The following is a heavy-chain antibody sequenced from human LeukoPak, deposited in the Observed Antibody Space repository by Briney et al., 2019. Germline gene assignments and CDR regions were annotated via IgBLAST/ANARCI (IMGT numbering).Heavy chain of an antibody. J-gene: IGHJ4*02. Sequence: PGGSLRLSCAASGFTLSGDYMSWVRQAPGKGLEWVSVIFGASSTYYADSVKGRFTISRDNSKNTLYLQMNSLRPEDTTVYYCARAIQFGGYFDYWGQGTLVTAST. CDR3: ARAIQFGGYFDY. CDR1: GFTLSGDY. D-gene: IGHD2-15*01. V-gene: IGHV3-53*01. CDR2: IFGASST.